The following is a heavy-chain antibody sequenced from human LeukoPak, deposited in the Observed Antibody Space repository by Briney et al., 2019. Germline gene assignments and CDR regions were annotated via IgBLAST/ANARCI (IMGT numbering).Heavy chain of an antibody. CDR3: ARVGTAEGTLEDY. V-gene: IGHV3-7*01. Sequence: PGGSLRLSCAASGFTLSSYWMSWVRQPPGKGLEWVANIKHDGSEKYYVESVKGRFTISRDNAKNSLYLQMNSLRGEDTAVYYCARVGTAEGTLEDYWGQGTLVTVSS. J-gene: IGHJ4*02. CDR2: IKHDGSEK. CDR1: GFTLSSYW. D-gene: IGHD6-13*01.